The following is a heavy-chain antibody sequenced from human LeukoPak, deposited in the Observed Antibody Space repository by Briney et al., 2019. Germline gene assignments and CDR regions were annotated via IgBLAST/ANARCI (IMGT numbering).Heavy chain of an antibody. CDR1: EYRFTSYF. J-gene: IGHJ4*02. CDR2: INPSGGSP. CDR3: ARGPGDYFDY. D-gene: IGHD7-27*01. V-gene: IGHV1-46*01. Sequence: ASVKVSCKASEYRFTSYFMHWVRQAPGQGLEWMAIINPSGGSPSYAQRFQGRVTMTRDTSTSTVYMELSSLRSEDTAVYYCARGPGDYFDYWGQGTLVTVSS.